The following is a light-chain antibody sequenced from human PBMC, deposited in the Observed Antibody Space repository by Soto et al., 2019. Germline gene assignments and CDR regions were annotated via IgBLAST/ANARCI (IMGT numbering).Light chain of an antibody. CDR2: GSN. CDR3: CSYAGSSTWDVV. Sequence: QSVLTQPPSVSGAPGQAVTFSCTGSSSNVGGGYDVHWYQLLPGAAPKLLIYGSNKRPSGVPDRFSGSRSPTSASLAITGLQAEDEADYYCCSYAGSSTWDVVFGGGTKLTVL. CDR1: SSNVGGGYD. J-gene: IGLJ2*01. V-gene: IGLV1-40*01.